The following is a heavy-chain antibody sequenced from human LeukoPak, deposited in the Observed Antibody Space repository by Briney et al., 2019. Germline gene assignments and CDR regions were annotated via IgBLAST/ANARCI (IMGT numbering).Heavy chain of an antibody. J-gene: IGHJ5*02. CDR2: INHSGST. V-gene: IGHV4-34*01. D-gene: IGHD6-13*01. CDR3: ARGKAAALRRLPPLFDP. CDR1: GGSFSGYY. Sequence: SETLSLTCAVYGGSFSGYYWSWIRQPPGKGLEWIGEINHSGSTNYNPSLKSRVTISVDTSKNQFSLKLSSVTAADTAAYYCARGKAAALRRLPPLFDPWGQGTLVTVSS.